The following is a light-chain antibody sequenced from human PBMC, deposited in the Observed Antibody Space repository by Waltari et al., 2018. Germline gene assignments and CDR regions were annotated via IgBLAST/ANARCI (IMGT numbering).Light chain of an antibody. CDR1: QSISSW. Sequence: DIQMTQSPSTLSASVGDRVTITCRASQSISSWLAWYQQKPGKAPKLLIYKSSSLESVVPSRCSGSGSGTEFTLTISSLQPDDFATYYCQQYNIYWTFGQGTKVEIK. CDR3: QQYNIYWT. V-gene: IGKV1-5*03. CDR2: KSS. J-gene: IGKJ1*01.